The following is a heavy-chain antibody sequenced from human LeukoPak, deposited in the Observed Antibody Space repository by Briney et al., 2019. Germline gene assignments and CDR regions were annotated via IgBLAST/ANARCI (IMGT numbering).Heavy chain of an antibody. CDR1: GFAFSNFA. D-gene: IGHD1-1*01. Sequence: GGSLRLSCAASGFAFSNFAMHWVRQAPGKGLEWVAVVSYEGTIKYYADSAKGRFTISRDDSKNTVYLQMNSLRAEDTAVYYCARWTNFHAFDIWGQGTLVTVSS. CDR2: VSYEGTIK. J-gene: IGHJ3*02. V-gene: IGHV3-30*14. CDR3: ARWTNFHAFDI.